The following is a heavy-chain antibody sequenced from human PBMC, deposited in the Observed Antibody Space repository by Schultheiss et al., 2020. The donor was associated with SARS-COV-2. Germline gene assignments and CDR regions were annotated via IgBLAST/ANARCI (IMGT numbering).Heavy chain of an antibody. V-gene: IGHV3-64D*06. J-gene: IGHJ6*03. Sequence: GGSLRLSCSASGFTFSSYAMHWVRQAPGKGLEYVSAISSNGGSTYYADSVKGRFTISRDNSKNTLYLQMSSLRAEDTAVYYCARDRGYSYGLNYYYYYYMDVWGKGTTVTVSS. CDR1: GFTFSSYA. CDR3: ARDRGYSYGLNYYYYYYMDV. CDR2: ISSNGGST. D-gene: IGHD5-18*01.